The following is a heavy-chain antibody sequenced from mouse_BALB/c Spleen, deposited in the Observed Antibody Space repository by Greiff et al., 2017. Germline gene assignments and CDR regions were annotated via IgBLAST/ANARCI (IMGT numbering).Heavy chain of an antibody. Sequence: QVQLKQPGAELVKPGASVKLSCKASGYTFTSYWMHWVKQRPGQGLEWIGEINPSNGRTNYNEKFKSKATLTVDKSSSTAYMQLSSLTSEDSAVYYCAREVRRYFDYWGQGTTLTVSS. CDR3: AREVRRYFDY. CDR1: GYTFTSYW. CDR2: INPSNGRT. V-gene: IGHV1S81*02. J-gene: IGHJ2*01.